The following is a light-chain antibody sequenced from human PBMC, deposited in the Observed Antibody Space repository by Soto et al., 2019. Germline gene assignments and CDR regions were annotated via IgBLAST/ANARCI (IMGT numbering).Light chain of an antibody. J-gene: IGKJ1*01. CDR1: QSVSNNY. CDR2: DAS. Sequence: EIVFTPAPGTPSLSPGERATLSCRASQSVSNNYLAWYQQKPGQAPRLLIYDASSRPTGIPVRFSGSGSGTDFTLTISRLEPEDFAVYYCQQYGSSPWTFGLGTKVDIK. V-gene: IGKV3-20*01. CDR3: QQYGSSPWT.